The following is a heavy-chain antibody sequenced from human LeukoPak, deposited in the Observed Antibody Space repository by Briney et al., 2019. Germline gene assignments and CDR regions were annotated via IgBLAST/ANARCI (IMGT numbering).Heavy chain of an antibody. CDR3: AKDSDSSGYDSVY. V-gene: IGHV3-23*01. J-gene: IGHJ4*02. D-gene: IGHD5-12*01. Sequence: PGGSLRLSCAASGFTFSSYAMSWVRQAPGKGLEWVSGISGSGGSTNYADSVKGRFTISRDNSKNTLYLQMNSLRVEDTAVYYCAKDSDSSGYDSVYWGQGTLVTVSS. CDR1: GFTFSSYA. CDR2: ISGSGGST.